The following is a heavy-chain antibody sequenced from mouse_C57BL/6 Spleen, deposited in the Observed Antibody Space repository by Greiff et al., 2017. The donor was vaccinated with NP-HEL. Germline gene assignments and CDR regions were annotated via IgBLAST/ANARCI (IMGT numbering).Heavy chain of an antibody. J-gene: IGHJ2*01. CDR2: IYPGSGNT. CDR1: GYTFTDYY. CDR3: ARTREYYFDY. V-gene: IGHV1-76*01. Sequence: QVQLKESGAELVRPGASVKLSCKASGYTFTDYYINWVKQRPGQGLEWIARIYPGSGNTYYNEKFKGKATLTAEKSSSTAYMQLSSLTSEDSAVYFCARTREYYFDYWGQGTTLTVSS.